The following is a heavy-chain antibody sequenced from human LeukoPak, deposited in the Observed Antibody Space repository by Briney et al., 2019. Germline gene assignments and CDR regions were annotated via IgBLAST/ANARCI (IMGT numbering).Heavy chain of an antibody. D-gene: IGHD1-26*01. CDR1: GYTFTGYY. CDR3: ARDNLVGASDY. V-gene: IGHV1-2*02. J-gene: IGHJ4*02. CDR2: INPNSGGT. Sequence: SSVNVSCKACGYTFTGYYMHWVRQAPGQGLEWMGWINPNSGGTNYVQKFQGRVTMTRDTSISTAYMELSRLRSDDTAVYYCARDNLVGASDYWGQGTLVTVSS.